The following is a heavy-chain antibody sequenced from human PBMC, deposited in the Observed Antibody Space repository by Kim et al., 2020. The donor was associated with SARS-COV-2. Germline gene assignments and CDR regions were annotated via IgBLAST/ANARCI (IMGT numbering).Heavy chain of an antibody. D-gene: IGHD3-10*01. CDR1: RESFSGYF. Sequence: SETLSLTCRVYRESFSGYFWSWIRQPPGKGLEWIGEINHSGSTNYNPSLKSRVTISLDTSKNQVSLKLNSVTAADTAIYYCARGRGTTMVRGLYGMDVWGQGTTVTVSS. CDR2: INHSGST. V-gene: IGHV4-34*01. CDR3: ARGRGTTMVRGLYGMDV. J-gene: IGHJ6*02.